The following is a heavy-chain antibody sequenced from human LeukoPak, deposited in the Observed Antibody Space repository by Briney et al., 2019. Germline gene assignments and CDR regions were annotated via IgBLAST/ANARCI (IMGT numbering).Heavy chain of an antibody. CDR1: GFTFSTYS. Sequence: GGSLRLSCAASGFTFSTYSVNWVRQAPGKGLEWVSSISSSGSFISYADSVKGRFTISRDSAKNSLFLQMNSLRAEDTAVYYCARDYYGDYYFDYWGQGTLVTVSS. V-gene: IGHV3-21*01. D-gene: IGHD4-17*01. CDR2: ISSSGSFI. J-gene: IGHJ4*02. CDR3: ARDYYGDYYFDY.